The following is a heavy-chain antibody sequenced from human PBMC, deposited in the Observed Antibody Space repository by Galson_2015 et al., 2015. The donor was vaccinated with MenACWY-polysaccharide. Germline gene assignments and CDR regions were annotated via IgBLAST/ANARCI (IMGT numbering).Heavy chain of an antibody. D-gene: IGHD1-26*01. J-gene: IGHJ3*02. Sequence: CAISGDSVSSDSVAWNWVRQSPSRGLEWLGRTFYESTWSNNYAESVKSRITINPDTSKNQVSLQLSSVSPEDTAVYYCVRQHHKWQPTAPDVFDIWGQGTMVTVSS. CDR1: GDSVSSDSVA. CDR3: VRQHHKWQPTAPDVFDI. V-gene: IGHV6-1*01. CDR2: TFYESTWSN.